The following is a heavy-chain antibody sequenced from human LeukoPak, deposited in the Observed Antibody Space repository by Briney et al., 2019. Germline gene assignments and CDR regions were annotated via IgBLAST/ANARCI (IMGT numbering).Heavy chain of an antibody. V-gene: IGHV3-23*01. CDR3: AKTPYYDSSYQPLDY. CDR2: ISGSGGST. J-gene: IGHJ4*02. D-gene: IGHD3-22*01. CDR1: GFTFSSYA. Sequence: PGGSLRLSCAASGFTFSSYAMSWVRQAPGKGLEWVSAISGSGGSTYYADSVKGRFTISRDNSKNTLYLQMNSLRAEDTAVYYCAKTPYYDSSYQPLDYWGQGTLVTVSS.